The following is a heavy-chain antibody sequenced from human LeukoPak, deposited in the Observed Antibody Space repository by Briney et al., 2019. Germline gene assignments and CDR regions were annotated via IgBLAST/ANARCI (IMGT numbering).Heavy chain of an antibody. CDR2: IHRGGTT. J-gene: IGHJ5*02. CDR3: ARNTNGLGDVNWFDP. V-gene: IGHV4-59*11. CDR1: DASIMSHEY. Sequence: SETLSLTXAVSDASIMSHEYWNWIRQPPGKGLEWIGFIHRGGTTNYNPSLEGRVAISVDTSKNQFSLTLTSVTDADTAVYYCARNTNGLGDVNWFDPWGQGTLATVSS. D-gene: IGHD2-8*01.